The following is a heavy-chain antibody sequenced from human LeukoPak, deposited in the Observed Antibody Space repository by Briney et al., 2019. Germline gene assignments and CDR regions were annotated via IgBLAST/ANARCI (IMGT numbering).Heavy chain of an antibody. J-gene: IGHJ6*03. CDR1: GYTFINYE. CDR3: ARGRSGQGQQLVRRYYYYMDV. V-gene: IGHV1-8*03. Sequence: ASVKVSCKASGYTFINYEINWVRQATGQGLEWMGRMNPNIGNTGYAQKFKGRVTITRNTSISTAYMELSSLRSEDTAVYYCARGRSGQGQQLVRRYYYYMDVWGKGTTVTVSS. D-gene: IGHD6-13*01. CDR2: MNPNIGNT.